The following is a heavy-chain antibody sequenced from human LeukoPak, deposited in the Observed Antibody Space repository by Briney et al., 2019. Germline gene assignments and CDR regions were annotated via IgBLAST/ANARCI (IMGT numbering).Heavy chain of an antibody. J-gene: IGHJ4*02. CDR3: AYDAAGYWHAGGD. CDR1: GGSISSGDYY. D-gene: IGHD5-12*01. V-gene: IGHV4-30-4*01. Sequence: SQTLSLTCTVSGGSISSGDYYWSWIRQPPGKGLEWIGYIYYSGSTYYNPSLKSRVTISVDTSKNQFSPKLSSVTAADTAVYYCAYDAAGYWHAGGDWGQGTLVTVSS. CDR2: IYYSGST.